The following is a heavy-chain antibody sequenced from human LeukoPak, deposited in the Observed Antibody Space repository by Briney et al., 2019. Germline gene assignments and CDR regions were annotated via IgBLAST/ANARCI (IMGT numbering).Heavy chain of an antibody. V-gene: IGHV3-48*03. Sequence: GGSLRLSCAASGFTFSSYEMNWVRQAPGKGLEWVSYISSSGSTIYYADSVKGRFTISRDNAKNSLYPQMNSLRAEDTAVYYCARDRYYDSSGYYPDAFDVWGQGTMVTVSS. J-gene: IGHJ3*01. CDR2: ISSSGSTI. D-gene: IGHD3-22*01. CDR3: ARDRYYDSSGYYPDAFDV. CDR1: GFTFSSYE.